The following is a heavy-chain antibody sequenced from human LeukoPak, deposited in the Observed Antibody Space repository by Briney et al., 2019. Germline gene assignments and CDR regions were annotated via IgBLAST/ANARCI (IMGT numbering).Heavy chain of an antibody. CDR2: IYYGGST. J-gene: IGHJ4*02. CDR1: GGSISSSSYY. D-gene: IGHD5-12*01. V-gene: IGHV4-39*07. CDR3: ARDVNSGYGNY. Sequence: PSETLSLTCTVSGGSISSSSYYWGWIRQPPGKGLEWIGSIYYGGSTYYNPSLKSRVTISVDTSKNQFSLKLSSVTAADTAVYYCARDVNSGYGNYWGQGTLVTVSS.